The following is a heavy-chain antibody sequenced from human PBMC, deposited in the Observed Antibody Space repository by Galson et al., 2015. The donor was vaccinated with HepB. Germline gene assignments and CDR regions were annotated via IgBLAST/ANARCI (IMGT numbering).Heavy chain of an antibody. Sequence: SLRLSCAASGFTFSSHWMHWVRQGPGKGLVWVSRINSDGSSTTYADSVKGRFTISRDNTKNTLYLQMNSLRAGDTAVYYCTRSWVQGVIGWFDPWGQGTLVTVSS. J-gene: IGHJ5*02. CDR2: INSDGSST. CDR1: GFTFSSHW. CDR3: TRSWVQGVIGWFDP. V-gene: IGHV3-74*01. D-gene: IGHD3-10*01.